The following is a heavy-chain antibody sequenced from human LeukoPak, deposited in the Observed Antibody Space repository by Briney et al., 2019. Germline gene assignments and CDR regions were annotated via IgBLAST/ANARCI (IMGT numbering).Heavy chain of an antibody. J-gene: IGHJ4*02. CDR2: IYYSGST. V-gene: IGHV4-59*01. D-gene: IGHD2-21*01. CDR1: GGSISSYY. Sequence: SETLSLTCTVSGGSISSYYWSWIRQPPGKGLEWIGYIYYSGSTNYNPSLKSRVTISVDTSKNQFSLKLSSVTAADTAVYYCARGRYCGGDCFLFDSWGQGTLVTVSS. CDR3: ARGRYCGGDCFLFDS.